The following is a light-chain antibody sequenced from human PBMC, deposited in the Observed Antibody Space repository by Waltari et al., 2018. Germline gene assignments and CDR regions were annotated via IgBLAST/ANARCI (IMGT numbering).Light chain of an antibody. J-gene: IGKJ1*01. CDR3: QQYDNYWT. V-gene: IGKV1-5*03. CDR1: QSISNW. CDR2: KAS. Sequence: DIQMTQSPSTLSASVGVRVTITCRASQSISNWLAWYQQKPGKAPKLLIFKASNLESGVPSRFSGSGSGTEFTLTISSLQPDDFATYYCQQYDNYWTFGQGTKVEI.